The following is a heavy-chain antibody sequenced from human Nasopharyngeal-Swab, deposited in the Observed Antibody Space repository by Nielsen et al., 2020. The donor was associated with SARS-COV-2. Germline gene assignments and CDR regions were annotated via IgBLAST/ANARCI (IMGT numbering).Heavy chain of an antibody. Sequence: GESLKISCAASGFTFSDYYMSWIRQAPGKGLEWVSYISSSGSTIYYADSVKGRFTISRDNAKNSLYLQMNSLRAEDTAVYYCARVESSGWFDYWGQGILVTVSS. V-gene: IGHV3-11*04. CDR1: GFTFSDYY. D-gene: IGHD6-19*01. CDR2: ISSSGSTI. J-gene: IGHJ4*02. CDR3: ARVESSGWFDY.